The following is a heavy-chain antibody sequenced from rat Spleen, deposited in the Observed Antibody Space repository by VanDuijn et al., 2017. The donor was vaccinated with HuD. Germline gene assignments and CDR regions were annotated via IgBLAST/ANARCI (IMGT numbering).Heavy chain of an antibody. V-gene: IGHV5-7*01. CDR1: GFTFSDYN. J-gene: IGHJ2*01. CDR2: ISYDGSST. CDR3: AKRTINNYVDY. D-gene: IGHD1-10*01. Sequence: EVQLVESGGGLVQPGRSLKLSCAASGFTFSDYNMAWVRQAPKKGLEWVATISYDGSSTYYRDSVKGRFTISRDNAKSTLYLQMDSLRSEDTATYYCAKRTINNYVDYWGQGVMVTVSS.